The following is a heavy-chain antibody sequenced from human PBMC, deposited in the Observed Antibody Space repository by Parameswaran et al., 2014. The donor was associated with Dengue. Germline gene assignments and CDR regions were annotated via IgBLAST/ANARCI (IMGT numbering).Heavy chain of an antibody. Sequence: WVRQAPGQGLEWMGWISAYNGNTNYAQKLQGRVTMTTDTSTSTAYMELRSLRSDDTAVYYCARGYMGSSWYGLYFWGQGTLVTVSS. D-gene: IGHD6-13*01. CDR2: ISAYNGNT. J-gene: IGHJ4*02. CDR3: ARGYMGSSWYGLYF. V-gene: IGHV1-18*01.